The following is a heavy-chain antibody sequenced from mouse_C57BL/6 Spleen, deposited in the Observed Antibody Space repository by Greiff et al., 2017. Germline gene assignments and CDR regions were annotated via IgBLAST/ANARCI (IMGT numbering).Heavy chain of an antibody. D-gene: IGHD1-1*01. Sequence: EVQLQESGGGLVKPGGSLKLSCAASGFTFSDYGMHWVRQAPEKGLEWVAYISSGSSTIYYADTVKGRFTISRDNAKNTLFLQMTSLRSEDTAMYYCASGGFYGSRRRYFDYWGQGTTLTVSS. CDR3: ASGGFYGSRRRYFDY. V-gene: IGHV5-17*01. CDR1: GFTFSDYG. J-gene: IGHJ2*01. CDR2: ISSGSSTI.